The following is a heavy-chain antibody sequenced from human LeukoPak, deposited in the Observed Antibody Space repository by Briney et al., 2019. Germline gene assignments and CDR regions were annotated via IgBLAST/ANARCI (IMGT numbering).Heavy chain of an antibody. J-gene: IGHJ6*03. V-gene: IGHV1-8*01. D-gene: IGHD5-12*01. CDR2: MNPNSGNT. CDR1: GYTFTSYD. Sequence: ASVKVSCKASGYTFTSYDINWVRQATGQGLEWMGWMNPNSGNTGYAQKFQGRVTMTRNTSISTAYMELSSLRSEDTAVYYCASWRSSTKPAGYSGDDYRSPYYMDVWGKGTTVTVSS. CDR3: ASWRSSTKPAGYSGDDYRSPYYMDV.